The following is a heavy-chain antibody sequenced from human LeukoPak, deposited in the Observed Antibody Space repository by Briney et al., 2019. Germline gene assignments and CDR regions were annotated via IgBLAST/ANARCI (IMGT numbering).Heavy chain of an antibody. CDR2: IYPGDSDT. CDR3: ARRYCSSTICDTYFEH. J-gene: IGHJ1*01. D-gene: IGHD2-2*02. CDR1: GYSFTSYW. V-gene: IGHV5-51*01. Sequence: GESLKISCKGSGYSFTSYWNGWVRQMPGKGLEWMGIIYPGDSDTRYSPSFQGQVTISADKSISTAYLQWSSLKASDTAMYYCARRYCSSTICDTYFEHWGQGTLVTVSS.